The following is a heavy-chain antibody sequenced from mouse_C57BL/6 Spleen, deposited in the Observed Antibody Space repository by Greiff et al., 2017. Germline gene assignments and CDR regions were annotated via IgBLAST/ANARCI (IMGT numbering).Heavy chain of an antibody. D-gene: IGHD1-1*01. Sequence: EVQGVESGGDLVKPGGSLKLSCAASGFTFSGYGMSWVRQTPDKRLEWVATISSGGSYTYYPDSVKGRFTISRDNAKNTLYLQMSSLKSEDTAMYYCARQGLGSSWYFDVWGTGTTVTVSS. J-gene: IGHJ1*03. CDR3: ARQGLGSSWYFDV. CDR2: ISSGGSYT. CDR1: GFTFSGYG. V-gene: IGHV5-6*01.